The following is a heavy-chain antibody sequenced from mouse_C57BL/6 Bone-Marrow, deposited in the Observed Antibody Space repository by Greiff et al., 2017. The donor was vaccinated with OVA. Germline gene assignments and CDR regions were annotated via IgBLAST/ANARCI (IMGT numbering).Heavy chain of an antibody. CDR3: ARYDYDACWFAY. J-gene: IGHJ3*01. CDR2: IHPNSGST. D-gene: IGHD2-4*01. CDR1: GYTFTSYW. Sequence: QVQLQQPGAELVKPGASVKLSCKASGYTFTSYWMHWVKQRPGQGLEWIGKIHPNSGSTNYNEKFKSKATLTVDKSSSTAYMQLSSLTSEDSAVYYCARYDYDACWFAYWGQGTMVTVSA. V-gene: IGHV1-64*01.